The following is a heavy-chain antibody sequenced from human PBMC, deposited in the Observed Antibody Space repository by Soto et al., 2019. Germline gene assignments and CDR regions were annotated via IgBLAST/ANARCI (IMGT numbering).Heavy chain of an antibody. V-gene: IGHV3-7*01. CDR3: MTSGGY. Sequence: EVQLVESGGSLVQPGGSLRLSCEVSGLTFSSYWMNWVRQAPGKGLEWVANIKPDGSQKNYVDSVRSRFTISRDNARSSVSLQMNSLRGDDTALYYCMTSGGYWGQGNLVTVSS. CDR1: GLTFSSYW. D-gene: IGHD6-25*01. CDR2: IKPDGSQK. J-gene: IGHJ4*02.